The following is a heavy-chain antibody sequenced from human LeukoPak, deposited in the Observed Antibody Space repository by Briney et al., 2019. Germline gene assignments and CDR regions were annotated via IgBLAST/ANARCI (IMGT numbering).Heavy chain of an antibody. Sequence: GGSLRLSCAASGFTFSSYAMSWVRQAPGKGLEWVSAISGSGGSTYYADSVKRRFTISRDNSKNTLYLQLNSLRAEDTAVYYCARPLLNYDSSGYSDYWGQGTLVTVSS. J-gene: IGHJ4*02. CDR3: ARPLLNYDSSGYSDY. CDR2: ISGSGGST. D-gene: IGHD3-22*01. CDR1: GFTFSSYA. V-gene: IGHV3-23*01.